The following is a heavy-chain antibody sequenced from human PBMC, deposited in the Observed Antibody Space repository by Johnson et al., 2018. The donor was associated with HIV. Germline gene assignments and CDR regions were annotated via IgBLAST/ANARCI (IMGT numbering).Heavy chain of an antibody. CDR3: ARGGQLVAFDI. CDR2: IGTAGDT. J-gene: IGHJ3*02. CDR1: GFTFSSYD. V-gene: IGHV3-13*01. D-gene: IGHD6-6*01. Sequence: MLLVESGGGLVQPGGSLRLSCAASGFTFSSYDMHWVRQATGKGLEWVSAIGTAGDTYYPGSVKGRFTISRDNARDTLYLQMHRLRAEDTAVYYCARGGQLVAFDIWGQGTMVTVSS.